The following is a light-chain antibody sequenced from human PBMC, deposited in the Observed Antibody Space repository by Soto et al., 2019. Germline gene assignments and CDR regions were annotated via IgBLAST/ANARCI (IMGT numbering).Light chain of an antibody. Sequence: QSALTQPASVSGSPGQSITISCTGTNSDIGAYNYVSWYQHHPGKAPKLIIYEVTNRPSEVSNRFSASKSGNTAYLTISGLQAEDEADYYCNSYTTTYTLVFGTGTKVTVL. CDR2: EVT. J-gene: IGLJ1*01. CDR1: NSDIGAYNY. V-gene: IGLV2-14*01. CDR3: NSYTTTYTLV.